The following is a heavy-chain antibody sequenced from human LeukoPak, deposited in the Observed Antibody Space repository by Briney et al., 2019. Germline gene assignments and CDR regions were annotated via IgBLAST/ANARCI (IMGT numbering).Heavy chain of an antibody. D-gene: IGHD4-17*01. CDR2: ISGSGGST. CDR1: GFTFSSFA. CDR3: AKDLPDYGDYIEGY. Sequence: GGSLRLSCAASGFTFSSFAMSWVRQAPGKGLQWVSTISGSGGSTNYADSVKGRFTFSRDNSKNTLYLQMNSLRAEDTAVYYCAKDLPDYGDYIEGYWGQGTLVTVSS. V-gene: IGHV3-23*01. J-gene: IGHJ4*02.